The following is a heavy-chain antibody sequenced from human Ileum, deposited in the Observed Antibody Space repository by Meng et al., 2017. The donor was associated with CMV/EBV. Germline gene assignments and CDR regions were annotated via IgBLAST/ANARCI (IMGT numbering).Heavy chain of an antibody. Sequence: QVHLRVSGPGPVKPSETLSLTCSVSGDSISSYYWSWIRQPAGKGLEWIGRIYSNGNNNYNASLESRVTMSVDTSKNHFSLKLNSVTAADTAVYYCARGTKYGSGNWFDPWGQGTLVTVSS. V-gene: IGHV4-4*07. CDR2: IYSNGNN. CDR3: ARGTKYGSGNWFDP. J-gene: IGHJ5*02. D-gene: IGHD3-10*01. CDR1: GDSISSYY.